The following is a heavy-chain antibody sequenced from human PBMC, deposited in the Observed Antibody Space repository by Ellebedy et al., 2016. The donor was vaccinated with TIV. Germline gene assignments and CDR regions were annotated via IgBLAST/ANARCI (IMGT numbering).Heavy chain of an antibody. CDR1: GFPFSNAW. D-gene: IGHD2-21*02. Sequence: GESLKISCAASGFPFSNAWMNWVRQAPGKGLEWVGRIKRIADGGTTHSAAPVKGRFIISRDDSQNTLYLEMNSLKTEDSALYYCATDDCEHRDCYSGPFRNWGQGTLVTVSS. J-gene: IGHJ4*02. CDR2: IKRIADGGTT. V-gene: IGHV3-15*07. CDR3: ATDDCEHRDCYSGPFRN.